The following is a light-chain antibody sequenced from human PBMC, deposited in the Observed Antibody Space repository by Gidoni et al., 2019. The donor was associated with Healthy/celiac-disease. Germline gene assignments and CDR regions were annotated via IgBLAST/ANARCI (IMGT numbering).Light chain of an antibody. CDR1: KLGDKY. Sequence: SYELTQPPSVSVSPGQTARIPCAGDKLGDKYACWYPQKPGQSHVLVIYRDSKRPSGIPELFSGSNSGNTATLTISGAQAMDEADYYCQAWDSSTAVFGGGTKLTVL. CDR2: RDS. CDR3: QAWDSSTAV. V-gene: IGLV3-1*01. J-gene: IGLJ2*01.